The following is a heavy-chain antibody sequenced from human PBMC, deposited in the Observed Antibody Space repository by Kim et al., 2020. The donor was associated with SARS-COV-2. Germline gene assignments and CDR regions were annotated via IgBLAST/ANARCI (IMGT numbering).Heavy chain of an antibody. CDR3: ASFGIAVAGMRYGMDV. Sequence: SETLSLTCTVSGGSISSSSYYWGWIRQPPGKGLEWIGSIYYSGSTYYNPSLKSRVTISVDTSKNQFSLKLSSVTAADTAVYYCASFGIAVAGMRYGMDVWGQGTTVTVSS. D-gene: IGHD6-19*01. CDR1: GGSISSSSYY. V-gene: IGHV4-39*07. J-gene: IGHJ6*02. CDR2: IYYSGST.